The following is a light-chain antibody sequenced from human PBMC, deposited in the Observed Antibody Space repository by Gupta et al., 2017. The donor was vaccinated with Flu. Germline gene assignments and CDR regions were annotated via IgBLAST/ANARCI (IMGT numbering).Light chain of an antibody. V-gene: IGKV3-20*01. CDR2: GAS. CDR1: QSVGRNY. J-gene: IGKJ3*01. Sequence: EIVLTQSPGTLSLSPGESATLSCRASQSVGRNYVAWYQQKPGQAPRLLIYGASSRATGIPDRFSASGSGTDFTLTISRVEPEDFAVYYCQQYDGSCTFGPGTHVDIK. CDR3: QQYDGSCT.